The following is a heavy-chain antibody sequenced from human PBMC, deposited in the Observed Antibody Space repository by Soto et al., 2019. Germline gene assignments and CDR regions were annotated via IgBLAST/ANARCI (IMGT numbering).Heavy chain of an antibody. Sequence: QVQLVQSGAEVKKPGSSVKISCKTSGDSFKNYAIGWVRQVPGQGLEWTGSIIPLFGTTNYAWIFEGRVTITADKSTTTVYMELGSLRSEDTAVYYCARLDSTMITFDYWGQGTLVTVSS. CDR1: GDSFKNYA. CDR3: ARLDSTMITFDY. V-gene: IGHV1-69*06. D-gene: IGHD5-18*01. CDR2: IIPLFGTT. J-gene: IGHJ4*02.